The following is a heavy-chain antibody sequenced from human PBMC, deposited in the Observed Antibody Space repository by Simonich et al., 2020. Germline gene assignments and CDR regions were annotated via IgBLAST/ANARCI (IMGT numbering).Heavy chain of an antibody. CDR3: ARQRVLMVYAIDY. V-gene: IGHV4-39*01. CDR2: IYYSGST. J-gene: IGHJ4*02. Sequence: QLQLQESGPGLVKPSETLSLTCTVSGGSIRSSSYYWGWIRQPPGKGLEWIGRIYYSGSTSYNPSLKSRVTISVDTSKNQFSLKLSSVTAADTAVYYCARQRVLMVYAIDYWGQGTLVTVSS. CDR1: GGSIRSSSYY. D-gene: IGHD2-8*01.